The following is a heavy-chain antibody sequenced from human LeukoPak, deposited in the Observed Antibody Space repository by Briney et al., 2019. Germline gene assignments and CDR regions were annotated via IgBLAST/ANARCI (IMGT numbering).Heavy chain of an antibody. CDR1: GYTFTSYG. Sequence: ASVKVSCKASGYTFTSYGISWVRQAPGQGLEWMGWISAYNGNTNYAQKLQGRVTMTTDTSTSTAYMELRSLRSDDTAVYYCARDLYCSTTSCYTGGYYYYYMDVWGKGTTVTVSS. CDR2: ISAYNGNT. CDR3: ARDLYCSTTSCYTGGYYYYYMDV. V-gene: IGHV1-18*01. J-gene: IGHJ6*03. D-gene: IGHD2-2*02.